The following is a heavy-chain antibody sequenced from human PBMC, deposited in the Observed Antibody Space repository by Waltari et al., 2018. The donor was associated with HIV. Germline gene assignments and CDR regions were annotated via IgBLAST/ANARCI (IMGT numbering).Heavy chain of an antibody. D-gene: IGHD3-22*01. CDR3: ARAPYYYDSSGYYHLDY. Sequence: EVQLVESGGGLVQPGGSLRLSCAASGFTFSSSWMHWRRAAPGQGLVWVSRINSDGSSTSYADSVKGRFTISRDNAKNTLYLQMNSLRAEDTAVYYCARAPYYYDSSGYYHLDYWGQGTLVTVSS. CDR2: INSDGSST. J-gene: IGHJ4*02. V-gene: IGHV3-74*01. CDR1: GFTFSSSW.